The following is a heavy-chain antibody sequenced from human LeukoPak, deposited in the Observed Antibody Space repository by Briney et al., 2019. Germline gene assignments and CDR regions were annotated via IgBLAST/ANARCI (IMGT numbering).Heavy chain of an antibody. CDR2: IYYSGST. D-gene: IGHD1-26*01. J-gene: IGHJ4*02. Sequence: SSETLSLTCTVSGGSISSYYWSWIRQPPGKGLEWIGYIYYSGSTNYNPSLKSRVTISVDTSKNQFSLKLSSVTAADTAVYYCASGGSYQYFDYWGQGTLVTVSS. CDR3: ASGGSYQYFDY. V-gene: IGHV4-59*08. CDR1: GGSISSYY.